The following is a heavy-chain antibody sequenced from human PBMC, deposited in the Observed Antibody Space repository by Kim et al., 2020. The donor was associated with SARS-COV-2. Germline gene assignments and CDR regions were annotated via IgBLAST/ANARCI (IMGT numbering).Heavy chain of an antibody. CDR3: ARPDYGGNSALDI. D-gene: IGHD4-17*01. J-gene: IGHJ4*02. Sequence: TKYSPSFQGQVTISADKSISTAYLQWSSLKASDTAIYYCARPDYGGNSALDIWGQGTLVTVSS. V-gene: IGHV5-51*01. CDR2: T.